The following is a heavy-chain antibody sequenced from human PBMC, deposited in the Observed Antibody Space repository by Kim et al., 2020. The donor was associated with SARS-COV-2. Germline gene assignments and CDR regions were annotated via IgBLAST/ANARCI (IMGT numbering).Heavy chain of an antibody. Sequence: GESLRLSCEASGFSFSRQAMTWVRQAPGKGLEWVSALGGGGESTYYADSVRGRFIISRDISTNTQYLHMSSLRVEDTAIYYCAKLKTMLQGVNYFDSWGQGILVTVSA. CDR3: AKLKTMLQGVNYFDS. J-gene: IGHJ4*02. CDR2: LGGGGEST. CDR1: GFSFSRQA. V-gene: IGHV3-23*01. D-gene: IGHD3-10*01.